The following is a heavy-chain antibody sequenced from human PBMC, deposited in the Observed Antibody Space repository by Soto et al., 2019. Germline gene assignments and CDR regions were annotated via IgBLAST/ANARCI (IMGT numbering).Heavy chain of an antibody. CDR2: ISGSGGST. J-gene: IGHJ4*02. D-gene: IGHD3-16*01. CDR1: GFTFSSYG. Sequence: EVQLLESGGGLVQPGGSLRVSCAASGFTFSSYGMSWVRQAPGKGLEWVSGISGSGGSTYYADSVKGRFTISRDNSKNTLYLQMNSLRAEDTAVYYCAKGGRRSKDYWGQGTLVTVSS. V-gene: IGHV3-23*01. CDR3: AKGGRRSKDY.